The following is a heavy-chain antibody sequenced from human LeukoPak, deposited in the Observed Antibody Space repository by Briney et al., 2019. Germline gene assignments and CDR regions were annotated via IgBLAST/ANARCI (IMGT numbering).Heavy chain of an antibody. V-gene: IGHV3-30-3*01. CDR3: ARDLGQGSGTRPWFDP. CDR2: ISSQGNNK. D-gene: IGHD3-10*01. J-gene: IGHJ5*02. CDR1: GLILSGYA. Sequence: TGGSLRLSCATSGLILSGYAMHWVRQAPGKGLEWVAVISSQGNNKFYADYVRGRFTISSDNSKNTLYLQMHSLTPEDTAVYYCARDLGQGSGTRPWFDPWGQGTQVTVSS.